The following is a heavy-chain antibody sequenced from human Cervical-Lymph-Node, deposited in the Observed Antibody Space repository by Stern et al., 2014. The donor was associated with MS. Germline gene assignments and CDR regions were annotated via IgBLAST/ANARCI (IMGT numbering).Heavy chain of an antibody. CDR1: GFNFISHW. Sequence: VQLVESGAEVKKPGDSLKISCTGSGFNFISHWIAWVRQMPGKGLELMGIIYPVDSDTRYSPSFQGQVTISADKSISPAYLQWSPLKPSDTAIYYCARLYSKSFLPGTDWGQGTLVTVSS. CDR3: ARLYSKSFLPGTD. V-gene: IGHV5-51*03. J-gene: IGHJ4*02. CDR2: IYPVDSDT. D-gene: IGHD6-13*01.